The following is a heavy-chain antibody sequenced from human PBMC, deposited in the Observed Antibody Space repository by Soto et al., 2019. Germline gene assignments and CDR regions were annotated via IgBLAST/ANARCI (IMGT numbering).Heavy chain of an antibody. D-gene: IGHD3-22*01. J-gene: IGHJ5*02. V-gene: IGHV4-31*03. CDR3: ARDRVLDYYDSSGYNP. CDR2: IYYSGNT. Sequence: SETLSLTCTVSGGSISSGGYYWSWIRQHPGKGLEWIGYIYYSGNTYYNPSLKSRVTISVDTSKNQFSLKLSSVTAADTAVYYCARDRVLDYYDSSGYNPWGQGTLVTVSS. CDR1: GGSISSGGYY.